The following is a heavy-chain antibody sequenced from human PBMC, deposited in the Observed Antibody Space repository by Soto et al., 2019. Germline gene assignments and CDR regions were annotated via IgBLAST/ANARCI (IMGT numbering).Heavy chain of an antibody. CDR2: IYYSGST. CDR1: GGSISSSSYY. V-gene: IGHV4-39*01. D-gene: IGHD5-18*01. Sequence: SETLSLTCTVSGGSISSSSYYWGWIRQPPGKGLEWIGSIYYSGSTYYNPSLKSRVTISVDTSKNQFSLKLSSVTAADTAVYYCARGGETALNWFDPWGQGTLVTVS. CDR3: ARGGETALNWFDP. J-gene: IGHJ5*02.